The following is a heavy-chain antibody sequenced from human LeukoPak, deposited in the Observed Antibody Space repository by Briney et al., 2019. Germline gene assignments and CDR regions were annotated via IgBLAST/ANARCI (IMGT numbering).Heavy chain of an antibody. Sequence: GGSLRLSCTGSGFSFSDAWMSWVRQAPGKGLEWVSAISGSGGSTYYADSVKGRFTISRDNSKNTLYLQMNSLRAEDTAVYYCAKLMEDYYDSSGYYYGAAGAFDIWGQGTMVTVSS. CDR2: ISGSGGST. D-gene: IGHD3-22*01. CDR3: AKLMEDYYDSSGYYYGAAGAFDI. CDR1: GFSFSDAW. V-gene: IGHV3-23*01. J-gene: IGHJ3*02.